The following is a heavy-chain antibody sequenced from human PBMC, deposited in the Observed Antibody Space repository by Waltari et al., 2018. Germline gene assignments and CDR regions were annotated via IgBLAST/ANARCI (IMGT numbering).Heavy chain of an antibody. CDR3: ARVGQQLVFRH. CDR2: INHSGST. Sequence: QVQLQQWGAGLLKPSETLSLTCAVYGGSFRGYYWSWIRQPPGKGLEWIGEINHSGSTNYNPSLKSRVTISVDTSKNQFSLKLSSVTAADTAVYYCARVGQQLVFRHWGQGTLVTVSS. CDR1: GGSFRGYY. D-gene: IGHD6-13*01. J-gene: IGHJ4*02. V-gene: IGHV4-34*01.